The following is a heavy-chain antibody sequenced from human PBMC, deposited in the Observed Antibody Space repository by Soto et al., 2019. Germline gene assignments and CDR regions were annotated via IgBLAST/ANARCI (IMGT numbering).Heavy chain of an antibody. J-gene: IGHJ6*02. CDR3: ARQKFWCNSRSDTPSYYFGTDV. CDR2: IYYSGST. V-gene: IGHV4-39*01. Sequence: SETLSLTCTVSGGSISSSSYYWGWIRQPPGKGLEWIGSIYYSGSTYYNPSLKSRVTISVDTSKNQFSLKLSSVTAADTAVYYCARQKFWCNSRSDTPSYYFGTDVWGQGTTVTVSS. CDR1: GGSISSSSYY. D-gene: IGHD3-10*01.